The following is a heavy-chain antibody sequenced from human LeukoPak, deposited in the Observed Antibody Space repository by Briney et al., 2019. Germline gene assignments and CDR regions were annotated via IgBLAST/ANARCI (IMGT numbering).Heavy chain of an antibody. V-gene: IGHV3-30*02. J-gene: IGHJ5*02. CDR3: ARDKVGRVLWFGESPNWFDP. D-gene: IGHD3-10*01. CDR2: IRYDGSNK. CDR1: GFTFSSYG. Sequence: GGSLRLSCAASGFTFSSYGMHWVRQAPGKGLEWVPVIRYDGSNKYYADSVEGRFTISRDNSKYTLYLQMSSLRAEDTAVEFCARDKVGRVLWFGESPNWFDPWGQGTLVTVSS.